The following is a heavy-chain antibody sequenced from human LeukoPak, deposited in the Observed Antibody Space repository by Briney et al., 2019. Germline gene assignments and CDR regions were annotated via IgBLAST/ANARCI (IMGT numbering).Heavy chain of an antibody. Sequence: SETLSLTCAVYGGSFSGYYWSWIRQPPGKGLEWIGEINHSGSTNYNPSLKSRVTISVDTSKNQFSLKLSSVTAADTAVYYCARVRGLTLLDYWGQGTLVTVSS. D-gene: IGHD4-23*01. V-gene: IGHV4-34*01. CDR3: ARVRGLTLLDY. J-gene: IGHJ4*02. CDR2: INHSGST. CDR1: GGSFSGYY.